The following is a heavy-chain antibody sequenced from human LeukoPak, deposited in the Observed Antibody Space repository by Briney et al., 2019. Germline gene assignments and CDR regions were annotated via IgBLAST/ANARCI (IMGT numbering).Heavy chain of an antibody. CDR1: GGSFSGYY. CDR2: INHSGST. V-gene: IGHV4-34*01. D-gene: IGHD3-9*01. CDR3: ARGLSYDILTGYFYYYYYMDV. J-gene: IGHJ6*03. Sequence: SETLSLTCAVYGGSFSGYYWSWIRQPPGKGLEWIGEINHSGSTNYNPSLKSRVTISVDTSKNQFSLKLSSVTAADTAVHYCARGLSYDILTGYFYYYYYMDVWGKGTTVTVSS.